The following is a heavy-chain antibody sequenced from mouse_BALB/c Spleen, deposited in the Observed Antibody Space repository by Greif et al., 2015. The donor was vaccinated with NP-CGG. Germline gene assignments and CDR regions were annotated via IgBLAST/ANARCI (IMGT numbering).Heavy chain of an antibody. CDR3: ARGYYGSRSAMDY. J-gene: IGHJ4*01. D-gene: IGHD1-1*01. V-gene: IGHV1-63*02. Sequence: QVQLKQSGAELVRPGTSVKISCKASGYTFTNYWLGWVKQRPGHGLEWIGDIYPGGGYTNYNEKFKGKATLTADTSSSTAYMQLSSLTSEDSAVYFCARGYYGSRSAMDYWGQGTSVTVSS. CDR2: IYPGGGYT. CDR1: GYTFTNYW.